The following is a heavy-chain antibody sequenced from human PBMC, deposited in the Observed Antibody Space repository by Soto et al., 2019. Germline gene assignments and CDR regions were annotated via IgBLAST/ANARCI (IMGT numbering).Heavy chain of an antibody. CDR2: MNPNSGNT. CDR1: GYTFTSYD. D-gene: IGHD6-13*01. J-gene: IGHJ6*03. V-gene: IGHV1-8*01. CDR3: ARPHSSSWYEVGYYYYYMDV. Sequence: ASVKVSCKDSGYTFTSYDINWVRQATGQGLEWMGWMNPNSGNTGYAQKFQGRVTMTRNTSISTASMELSSLRSEDTAVYYCARPHSSSWYEVGYYYYYMDVWGKGTTVTVSS.